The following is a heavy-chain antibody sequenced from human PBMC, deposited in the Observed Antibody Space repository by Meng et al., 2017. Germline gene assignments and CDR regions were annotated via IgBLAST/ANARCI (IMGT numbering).Heavy chain of an antibody. D-gene: IGHD2-15*01. CDR2: IYWDDEK. V-gene: IGHV2-5*02. Sequence: SGPTLVKPTQTLTLTCTFSGFSLSTSGVRVGWIRQPPGKALEWLALIYWDDEKHYSPSLRTRLTITKDTSKNQVVLTMSNMDPVDTDTYYGAHKCSAASCLDYWGQGTLVTVSS. J-gene: IGHJ4*02. CDR3: AHKCSAASCLDY. CDR1: GFSLSTSGVR.